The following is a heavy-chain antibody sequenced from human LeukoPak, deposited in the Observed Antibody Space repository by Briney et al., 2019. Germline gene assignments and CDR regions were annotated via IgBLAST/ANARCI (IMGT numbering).Heavy chain of an antibody. V-gene: IGHV1-46*01. D-gene: IGHD2-15*01. Sequence: GASVTVSCKASGYTFTSYYMHWVRQAPGQGLEWMGIINPSGGSTSYAQKFQGRVTMTRDTSTSTVYMELSSLRSEDTAVYYCARDIVVVVAATTDSGYFDYWGQGTLVTVSS. J-gene: IGHJ4*02. CDR3: ARDIVVVVAATTDSGYFDY. CDR1: GYTFTSYY. CDR2: INPSGGST.